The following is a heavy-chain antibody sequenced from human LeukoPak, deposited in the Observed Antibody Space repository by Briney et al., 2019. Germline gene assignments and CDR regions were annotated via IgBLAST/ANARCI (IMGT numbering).Heavy chain of an antibody. CDR1: GGSISTYY. D-gene: IGHD5-18*01. J-gene: IGHJ4*02. V-gene: IGHV4-59*01. Sequence: SETLSLTCTVSGGSISTYYWSWIRQPPGKGLEWIGYIYYSGSTNYNPSLKSRVIISVDTSKNQFSLKLSSVTAADTAVYYCARHEDTAMVVSPFDYWGQGTLVTVSS. CDR3: ARHEDTAMVVSPFDY. CDR2: IYYSGST.